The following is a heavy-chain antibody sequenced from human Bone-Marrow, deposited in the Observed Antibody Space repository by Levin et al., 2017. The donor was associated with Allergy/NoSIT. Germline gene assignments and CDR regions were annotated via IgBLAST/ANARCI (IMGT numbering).Heavy chain of an antibody. D-gene: IGHD6-13*01. J-gene: IGHJ5*01. CDR1: GFTVSSNF. CDR2: IYAGGST. Sequence: PGGSLRLSCTASGFTVSSNFMTWVRQAPGKGLEWVSLIYAGGSTYYADSVRGRFTISRDNSKNTLHLQMNSLRAEDTAVYYCARLYRSSRGIDPWGQGTLVTVSS. V-gene: IGHV3-66*02. CDR3: ARLYRSSRGIDP.